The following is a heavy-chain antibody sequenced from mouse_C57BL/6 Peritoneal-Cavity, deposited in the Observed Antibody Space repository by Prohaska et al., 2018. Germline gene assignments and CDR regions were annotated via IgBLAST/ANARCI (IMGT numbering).Heavy chain of an antibody. CDR3: TGKFAY. CDR2: IRLKSDNYAT. J-gene: IGHJ3*01. Sequence: EVKLEESGGGLVQPGGSMKLSCVASGFTFSNYWMNWVSQSPEKGLEWVAQIRLKSDNYATNYAESVKGRFTSSRDDYKSSVYLQMKNLRAEDTGIYYCTGKFAYWGQGTLVTVSA. CDR1: GFTFSNYW. V-gene: IGHV6-3*01.